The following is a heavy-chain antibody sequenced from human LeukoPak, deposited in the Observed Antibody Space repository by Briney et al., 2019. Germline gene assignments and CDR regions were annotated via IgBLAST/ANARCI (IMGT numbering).Heavy chain of an antibody. CDR1: GGSFSGYY. D-gene: IGHD3-3*01. CDR3: AREDYDDSGAWYFDL. V-gene: IGHV4-34*01. J-gene: IGHJ2*01. Sequence: SETLSLTCAVYGGSFSGYYWSWIRQPPGKGLEWIGEINHSGSTNHNPSLKSRVTISVDTSKNQFSLKLSSVTAADTAVYYCAREDYDDSGAWYFDLWGRGTLVTVSS. CDR2: INHSGST.